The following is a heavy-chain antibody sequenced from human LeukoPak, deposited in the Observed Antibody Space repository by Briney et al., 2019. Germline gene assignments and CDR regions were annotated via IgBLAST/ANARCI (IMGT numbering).Heavy chain of an antibody. J-gene: IGHJ5*02. CDR1: GYTFTGYY. Sequence: ASVKVTCKASGYTFTGYYMHWVRQAPGQGLEWMGWINPNSGGTNYAQKFQGRVTMTRDTSISTAYMELSRLRSDDTAVYYCARDMEAAAGTAAAAASGQGTVVTVSS. D-gene: IGHD6-13*01. V-gene: IGHV1-2*02. CDR3: ARDMEAAAGTAAAAA. CDR2: INPNSGGT.